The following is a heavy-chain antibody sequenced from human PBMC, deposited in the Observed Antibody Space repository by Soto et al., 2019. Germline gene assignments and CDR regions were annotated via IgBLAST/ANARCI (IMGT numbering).Heavy chain of an antibody. Sequence: GGSLRLSCAASGFTFSSYWMHWVRQAPGKGLEWVSYISSSSSTIYYADSVKGRFTISRDNAKNSLYLQMNSLRDEDTAVYYCARTSSGSHGYFQHWGQGTLVTVSS. V-gene: IGHV3-48*02. J-gene: IGHJ1*01. CDR3: ARTSSGSHGYFQH. D-gene: IGHD1-26*01. CDR2: ISSSSSTI. CDR1: GFTFSSYW.